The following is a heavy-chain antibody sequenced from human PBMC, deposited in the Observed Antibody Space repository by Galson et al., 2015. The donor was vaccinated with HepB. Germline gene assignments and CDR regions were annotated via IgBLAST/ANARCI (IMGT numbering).Heavy chain of an antibody. Sequence: SLRLSCAASGFKFDDYAMHWVRQVPTKGLEWVSGLSWNGDKIGYADSVEGRVTVSRDNDNNSLHLEMNSLRPEDTGIYYCTKGRITFVRGELESWGRGVLATVSS. CDR2: LSWNGDKI. J-gene: IGHJ4*02. D-gene: IGHD3-10*01. CDR3: TKGRITFVRGELES. V-gene: IGHV3-9*01. CDR1: GFKFDDYA.